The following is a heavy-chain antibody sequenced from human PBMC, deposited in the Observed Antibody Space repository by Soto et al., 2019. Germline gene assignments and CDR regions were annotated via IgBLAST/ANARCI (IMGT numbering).Heavy chain of an antibody. CDR1: GFTFSSYG. CDR2: IWYDGSNK. V-gene: IGHV3-33*01. J-gene: IGHJ4*02. Sequence: GGSLRLSCAASGFTFSSYGMHWVRQAPGKGLEWVAVIWYDGSNKYYADSVKGRFTISRDNSKNTLYLQMSSLRAEDTAVYYCARDDYGDYVPEYYFDYWGQGTLVTVSS. D-gene: IGHD4-17*01. CDR3: ARDDYGDYVPEYYFDY.